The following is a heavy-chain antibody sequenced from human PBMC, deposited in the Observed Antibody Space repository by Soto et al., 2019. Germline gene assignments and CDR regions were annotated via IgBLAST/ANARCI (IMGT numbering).Heavy chain of an antibody. D-gene: IGHD4-17*01. CDR2: IYHSGSI. V-gene: IGHV4-4*02. CDR1: GASITNDDW. Sequence: PSETLSLTCAVSGASITNDDWWTWVRQPPGEGLEWIGDIYHSGSIHYSPSLRSRVTISLDRSKNQFSLTLTSVTAADTAVYYCARGSTTEKVDSWGQGTLVTVSS. J-gene: IGHJ4*02. CDR3: ARGSTTEKVDS.